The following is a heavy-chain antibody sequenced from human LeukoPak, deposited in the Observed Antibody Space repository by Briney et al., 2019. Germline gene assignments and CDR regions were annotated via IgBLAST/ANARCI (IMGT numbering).Heavy chain of an antibody. CDR1: GFTVRTNY. V-gene: IGHV3-53*01. D-gene: IGHD3-3*02. CDR2: IYSGATT. Sequence: GGSLRLSCAASGFTVRTNYMNWVRQAPGKGLEWVSIIYSGATTYYADSVKGRFTISRDTSKNTLSLQMNSLRAEDTAVYFCARVGDHFHWNLDLWGRGTLVTVSS. CDR3: ARVGDHFHWNLDL. J-gene: IGHJ2*01.